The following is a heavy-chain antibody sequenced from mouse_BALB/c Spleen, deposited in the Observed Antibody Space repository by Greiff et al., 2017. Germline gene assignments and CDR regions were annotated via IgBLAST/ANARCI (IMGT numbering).Heavy chain of an antibody. CDR1: GYAFTNYL. Sequence: VQLQQSGAELVRPGTSVKVSCKASGYAFTNYLIEWVKQRPGQGLEWIGVINPGSGGTNYNEKFKGKATLTADKSSSTAYMQLSSLTSDDSAVYFCARRYGNSDYYAMDDWGQGTSVTVSS. D-gene: IGHD2-10*02. CDR3: ARRYGNSDYYAMDD. V-gene: IGHV1-54*01. CDR2: INPGSGGT. J-gene: IGHJ4*01.